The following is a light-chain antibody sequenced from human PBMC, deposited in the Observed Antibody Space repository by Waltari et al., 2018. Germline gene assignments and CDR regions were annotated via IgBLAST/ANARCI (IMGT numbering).Light chain of an antibody. Sequence: DIVMTQSPDSLAVSLGERATINCKSRQSVLYSSNNKNDLAWYQQKPGQPPKLLIYWASTRESGVPDRFSGSGSATDFTLTISSLQAEDVAVYYCQQYYSIPPTFGQGTKVEIK. CDR3: QQYYSIPPT. CDR2: WAS. J-gene: IGKJ1*01. CDR1: QSVLYSSNNKND. V-gene: IGKV4-1*01.